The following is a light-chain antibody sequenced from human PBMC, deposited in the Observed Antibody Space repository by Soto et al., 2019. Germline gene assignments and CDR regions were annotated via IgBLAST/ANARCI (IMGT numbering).Light chain of an antibody. CDR1: QSISGW. V-gene: IGKV1-5*01. CDR2: DAS. CDR3: QQYNRYSRT. J-gene: IGKJ1*01. Sequence: DIQMTQSPSALSASVGDRVTITCRASQSISGWLAWFQQKPGKAPKLLIYDASSLESGVPSRFSGSGSGTEFTLTISTLQPDDFATYYCQQYNRYSRTFGQGTKVDIK.